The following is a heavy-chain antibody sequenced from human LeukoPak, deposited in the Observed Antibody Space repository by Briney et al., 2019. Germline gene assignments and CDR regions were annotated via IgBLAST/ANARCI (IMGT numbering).Heavy chain of an antibody. CDR2: IKPDGSDK. V-gene: IGHV3-7*01. J-gene: IGHJ3*02. D-gene: IGHD2-15*01. CDR3: AREDMWAFDM. CDR1: GFIFSHYW. Sequence: GGSLRLSCAASGFIFSHYWMSWVRQAPGKGLEWVADIKPDGSDKDYIDSVKGRFTMSRDNAKNSLYLQMDSLRAEDTAVYYCAREDMWAFDMWGQGTMVTVSS.